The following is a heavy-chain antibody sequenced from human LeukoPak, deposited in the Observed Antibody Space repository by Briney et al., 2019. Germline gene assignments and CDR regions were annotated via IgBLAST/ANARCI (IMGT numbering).Heavy chain of an antibody. J-gene: IGHJ1*01. V-gene: IGHV1-69*04. Sequence: SVKVSCKASGGTFSSYAISWVRQTPGQGLEWMGRITPILGIANYAQKFQGRVTITADKSTSTAYMELSSLRSEDTAVYYCARGYCSGGSCYESEYFQHWGQGTLVTVSS. CDR3: ARGYCSGGSCYESEYFQH. CDR1: GGTFSSYA. D-gene: IGHD2-15*01. CDR2: ITPILGIA.